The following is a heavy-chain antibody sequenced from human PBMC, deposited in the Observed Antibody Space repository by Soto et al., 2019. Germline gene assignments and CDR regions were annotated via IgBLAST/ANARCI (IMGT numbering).Heavy chain of an antibody. J-gene: IGHJ4*02. CDR2: INHSGST. D-gene: IGHD3-10*01. CDR1: GGSFSGYY. V-gene: IGHV4-34*01. Sequence: SETLSLTCAVYGGSFSGYYWSWIRQPPGKGLEWIGEINHSGSTNYDPSLKSRVTISVDTSKNQFSLKLSSVTAAGTAVYYCARPFYGSGSYYNGHFDYWGQGTLVTVSS. CDR3: ARPFYGSGSYYNGHFDY.